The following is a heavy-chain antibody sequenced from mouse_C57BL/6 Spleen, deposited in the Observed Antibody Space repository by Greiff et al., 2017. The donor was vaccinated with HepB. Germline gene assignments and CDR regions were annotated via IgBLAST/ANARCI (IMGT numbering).Heavy chain of an antibody. J-gene: IGHJ4*01. CDR2: IWRGGST. Sequence: VQVVESGPGLVQPSQSLSITCTVSGFSLTSYGVHWVRQSPGKGLEWLGVIWRGGSTDYNAAFMSRLSITKDNSKSQVFFKMNSLQADDTAIYYCAKNLITTNYYAMDYWGQGTSVTVSS. V-gene: IGHV2-5*01. CDR1: GFSLTSYG. CDR3: AKNLITTNYYAMDY. D-gene: IGHD2-4*01.